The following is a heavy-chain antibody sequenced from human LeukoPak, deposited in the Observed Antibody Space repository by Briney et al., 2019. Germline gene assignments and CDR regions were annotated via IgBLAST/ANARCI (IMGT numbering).Heavy chain of an antibody. CDR3: ATDFYDST. J-gene: IGHJ5*02. CDR2: IRSNSDGGKI. V-gene: IGHV3-15*07. CDR1: GFTFSNAW. Sequence: GGSLRLSCATSGFTFSNAWMNWVRQAPGKGLEWVGRIRSNSDGGKIDYAAPVKGRFTLSRGDSKTTLYLQMNSLQTEDTAVYYCATDFYDSTWGQGTLVTVSS. D-gene: IGHD3-22*01.